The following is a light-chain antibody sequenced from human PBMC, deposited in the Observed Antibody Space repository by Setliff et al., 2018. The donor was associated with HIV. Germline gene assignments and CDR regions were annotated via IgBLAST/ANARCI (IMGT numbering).Light chain of an antibody. J-gene: IGLJ1*01. CDR1: ISDVNGYNY. Sequence: QSALTQPPSASGSPGQSVTISCSGTISDVNGYNYVSWYQQHPGKAPKLVIFDVDNRPSGVPDRFSGSKSGNTASLTVSGLQAEDEADYYCSSYAGSTFFGTGTKVTVL. V-gene: IGLV2-8*01. CDR3: SSYAGSTF. CDR2: DVD.